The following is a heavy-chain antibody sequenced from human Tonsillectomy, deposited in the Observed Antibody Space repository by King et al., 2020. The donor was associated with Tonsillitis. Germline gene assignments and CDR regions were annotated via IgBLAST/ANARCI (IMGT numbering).Heavy chain of an antibody. J-gene: IGHJ6*02. V-gene: IGHV3-30-3*01. CDR1: GFTFSSYA. Sequence: ESGGGVVQPGRSLRLSCAASGFTFSSYAMHWVRQAPGKGLEWVAVISYDGSNKYYADSVKGRFTISRDNSKNTLYLQMNSLRAEDTAVYYCARDSTIVVVPAAMDGYYYGMDVWGQGTTVTVSS. CDR3: ARDSTIVVVPAAMDGYYYGMDV. D-gene: IGHD2-2*01. CDR2: ISYDGSNK.